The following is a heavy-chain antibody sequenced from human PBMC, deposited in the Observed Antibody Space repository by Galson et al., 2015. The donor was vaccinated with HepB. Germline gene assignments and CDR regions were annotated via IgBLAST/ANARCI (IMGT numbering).Heavy chain of an antibody. D-gene: IGHD4-17*01. CDR2: ISSSSSYI. V-gene: IGHV3-21*06. CDR1: GFTFSTST. Sequence: SLRLSCAASGFTFSTSTMNWVRQAPGKGLEWVASISSSSSYIYYADSVKGRFTISRDNAKNSLYLQINSLRADDTAVYYCARVADSDYGDHTHFDYWGQGSLVTVSS. J-gene: IGHJ4*02. CDR3: ARVADSDYGDHTHFDY.